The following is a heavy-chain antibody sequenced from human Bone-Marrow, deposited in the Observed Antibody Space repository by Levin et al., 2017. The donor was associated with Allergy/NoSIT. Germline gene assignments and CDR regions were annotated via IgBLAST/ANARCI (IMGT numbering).Heavy chain of an antibody. CDR2: VSWNSGTI. CDR1: GFTLDDYA. D-gene: IGHD4-23*01. CDR3: ARHKDYGGNGYYYYGMDV. V-gene: IGHV3-9*01. Sequence: GGSLRLSCATSGFTLDDYAMHWVRQAPGRGLEWVSGVSWNSGTIGYADSVKGRFTISRDNAKNSLYLQMNSLRTEDTALYFCARHKDYGGNGYYYYGMDVWGQGTTVTVSS. J-gene: IGHJ6*02.